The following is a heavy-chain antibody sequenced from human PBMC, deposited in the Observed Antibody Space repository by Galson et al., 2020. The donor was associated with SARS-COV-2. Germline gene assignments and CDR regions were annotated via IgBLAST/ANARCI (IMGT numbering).Heavy chain of an antibody. V-gene: IGHV3-21*06. D-gene: IGHD5-18*01. CDR1: GFSFSSSG. J-gene: IGHJ4*02. Sequence: GESLKISCGASGFSFSSSGMNWVRQAPGKGLEWVSSISSSSSYVYYADSVKGRFTISRDNAKNSLYLQMNSLRAEDTAVYYCARDPTQLWFKYYFDYWGQGTLVTVSS. CDR2: ISSSSSYV. CDR3: ARDPTQLWFKYYFDY.